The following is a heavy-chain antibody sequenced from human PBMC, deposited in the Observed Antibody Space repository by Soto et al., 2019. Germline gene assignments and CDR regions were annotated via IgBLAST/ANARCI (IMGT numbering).Heavy chain of an antibody. D-gene: IGHD1-26*01. CDR3: AGGVGGIRFDP. V-gene: IGHV3-7*01. CDR2: IKEDGSET. J-gene: IGHJ5*02. CDR1: GFTFSNYW. Sequence: EVQLVESGGGLVQPGGSLRLSCAASGFTFSNYWMTWVRQAPGKGLEWVANIKEDGSETYYVDSVKGRFTISRDDAMNSLYLQMNSLRVEDTAVYYCAGGVGGIRFDPWGQGTLVTVSS.